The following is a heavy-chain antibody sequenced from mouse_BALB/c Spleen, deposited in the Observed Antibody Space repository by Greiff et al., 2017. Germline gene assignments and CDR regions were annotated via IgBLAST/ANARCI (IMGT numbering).Heavy chain of an antibody. CDR2: IRNKANGYTT. Sequence: EVNLVESGGGLVQPGGSLRLSCATSGFTFTDYYMSWVRQPPGKALEWLGFIRNKANGYTTEYSASVKGRFTISRDNSQSILYLQMNTLRAEDSATYYCTRGYDYDGFAYWGQGTLVTVSA. D-gene: IGHD2-4*01. J-gene: IGHJ3*01. CDR1: GFTFTDYY. V-gene: IGHV7-3*02. CDR3: TRGYDYDGFAY.